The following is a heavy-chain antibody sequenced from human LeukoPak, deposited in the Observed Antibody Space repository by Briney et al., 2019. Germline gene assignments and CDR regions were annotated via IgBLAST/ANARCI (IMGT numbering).Heavy chain of an antibody. CDR2: ISDDGSNK. V-gene: IGHV3-30*18. CDR1: GFTFSYSG. D-gene: IGHD6-19*01. J-gene: IGHJ4*02. Sequence: GGSLRLSCAASGFTFSYSGMHWVRQAPGKGLEWVALISDDGSNKNYAASVKGRFTISRDNSKNALYLQMDSLKTEDTAVYYCAKDGLGSSGWYGDYWGQGTLVTV. CDR3: AKDGLGSSGWYGDY.